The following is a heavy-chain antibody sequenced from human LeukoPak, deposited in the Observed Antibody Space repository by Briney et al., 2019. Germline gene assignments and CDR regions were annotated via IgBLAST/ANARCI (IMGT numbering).Heavy chain of an antibody. V-gene: IGHV4-39*01. Sequence: PSETLSLTCTVSGGSISSSSYFWGWIRQPPGKGLEWIGSVFYSGSAYYNPSLRSRVTISVDTSKNQFSLTLSYVTAADTALYYCARQQTQAGSATNVLRAFDIWGQGTMVTVSS. CDR1: GGSISSSSYF. J-gene: IGHJ3*02. D-gene: IGHD2-15*01. CDR3: ARQQTQAGSATNVLRAFDI. CDR2: VFYSGSA.